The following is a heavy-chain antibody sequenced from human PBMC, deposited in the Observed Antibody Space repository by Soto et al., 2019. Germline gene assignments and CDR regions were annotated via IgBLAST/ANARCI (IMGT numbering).Heavy chain of an antibody. D-gene: IGHD6-13*01. V-gene: IGHV1-69*13. CDR3: AREIAAAGPHDYYYGMDV. CDR2: IIPIFGTA. J-gene: IGHJ6*02. Sequence: SVKVSCKASGGTFSSYAISWVRQAPGQGLEWMGGIIPIFGTANYAQKSQGRVTITADESTSTAYMELSSLRSEDTAVYYCAREIAAAGPHDYYYGMDVWGQGTTVTVSS. CDR1: GGTFSSYA.